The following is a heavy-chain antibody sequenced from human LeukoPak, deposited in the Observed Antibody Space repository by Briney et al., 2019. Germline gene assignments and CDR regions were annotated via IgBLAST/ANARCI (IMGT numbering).Heavy chain of an antibody. J-gene: IGHJ4*02. CDR2: INHRGSN. Sequence: SETLSLTCAVYGGSFSGYYWSWVRQPPGKGLEWIGEINHRGSNNYNPCLTSRVTISEDTSKNQFSLKLSSVTAADTAVYYCARVRISMVRGVFQIDKDYFNYWGQGTLVTVSS. CDR3: ARVRISMVRGVFQIDKDYFNY. V-gene: IGHV4-34*01. CDR1: GGSFSGYY. D-gene: IGHD3-10*01.